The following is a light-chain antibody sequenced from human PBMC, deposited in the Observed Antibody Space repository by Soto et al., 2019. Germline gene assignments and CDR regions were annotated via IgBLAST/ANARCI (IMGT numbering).Light chain of an antibody. CDR2: QNN. CDR3: ASWDDSLSGRV. CDR1: ISNVASNY. J-gene: IGLJ2*01. Sequence: QSVLTQSPSTSGTPGQRVTISCSGTISNVASNYVYWYQHVPGTAPRLLIYQNNRRPSGVPDRFSGSKSGTSVSLVISGLRFEDEADYYCASWDDSLSGRVFGGGTKLTVL. V-gene: IGLV1-47*01.